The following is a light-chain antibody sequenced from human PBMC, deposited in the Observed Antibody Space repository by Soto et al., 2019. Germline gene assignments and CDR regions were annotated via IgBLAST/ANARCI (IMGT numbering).Light chain of an antibody. J-gene: IGKJ5*01. CDR1: QGISNF. Sequence: DIQMTQSPSSVSASIGDRVTITCRASQGISNFLGWYQQKPGKAPALLISGTSSLQSGVPSRFSGSGSETDFTSTISSLQPEDFATYYCQQAISFPLTFGQGTRLEIK. V-gene: IGKV1D-12*01. CDR3: QQAISFPLT. CDR2: GTS.